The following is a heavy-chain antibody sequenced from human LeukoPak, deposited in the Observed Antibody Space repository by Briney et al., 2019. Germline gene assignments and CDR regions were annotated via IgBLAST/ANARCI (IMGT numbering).Heavy chain of an antibody. CDR3: AKDAPGTTVTREFDY. CDR1: GFTFSSYG. D-gene: IGHD4-17*01. CDR2: ISYDGSNK. J-gene: IGHJ4*02. V-gene: IGHV3-30*18. Sequence: GGSLRLSCAASGFTFSSYGMHWVRQAPGKGLEWVAVISYDGSNKYYAGSVKGRFTISRDNSKNTLYLQMNSLRAEDTAVFYCAKDAPGTTVTREFDYWGQGTLVTVSS.